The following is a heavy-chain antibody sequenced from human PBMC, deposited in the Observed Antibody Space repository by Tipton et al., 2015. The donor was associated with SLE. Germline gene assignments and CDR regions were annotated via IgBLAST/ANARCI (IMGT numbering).Heavy chain of an antibody. D-gene: IGHD3-16*01. Sequence: TLSLTCTVSGGSISSSSYYWGWIRQPPGKGLEWIGSIYYSGSTYHNPSLKSRVTISVDTSKNQFSLKLSSVTAADTAVYYCARLGEWGVGMDVWGQGTTVTVSS. CDR1: GGSISSSSYY. J-gene: IGHJ6*02. V-gene: IGHV4-39*07. CDR2: IYYSGST. CDR3: ARLGEWGVGMDV.